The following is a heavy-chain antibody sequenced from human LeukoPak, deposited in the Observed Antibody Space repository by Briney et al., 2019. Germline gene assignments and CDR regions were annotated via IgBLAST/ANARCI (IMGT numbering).Heavy chain of an antibody. V-gene: IGHV4-59*12. CDR3: ARESAYCSGGSCPFKI. J-gene: IGHJ3*02. D-gene: IGHD2-15*01. Sequence: PSETLSLTCTVSGGSISDYYWSWIRQPPGKGLEWIGYIYYSGSTYYNPSLKSRVTISVDTSKNQFSLKLSSVTAADTAVYYCARESAYCSGGSCPFKIWGQGTMVTVSS. CDR2: IYYSGST. CDR1: GGSISDYY.